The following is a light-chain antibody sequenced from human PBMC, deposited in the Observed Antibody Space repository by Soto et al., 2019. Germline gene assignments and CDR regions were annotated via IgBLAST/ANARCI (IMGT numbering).Light chain of an antibody. CDR2: DAS. J-gene: IGKJ3*01. CDR3: QQRNNWPFT. Sequence: EIVLTQSPATLSLSPGERATLSCRASQSVSSYLAWYQQKPGQAPRLLIYDASNRSTGIPARFSGSGSGTAVPLTISSREPEDYVVYYCQQRNNWPFTFGPGTKVDIK. CDR1: QSVSSY. V-gene: IGKV3-11*01.